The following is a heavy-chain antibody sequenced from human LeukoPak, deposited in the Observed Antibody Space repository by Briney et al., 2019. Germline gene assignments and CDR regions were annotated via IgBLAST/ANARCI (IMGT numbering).Heavy chain of an antibody. V-gene: IGHV3-15*04. CDR2: IASKTDGGTT. J-gene: IGHJ4*02. Sequence: GGSLRLSCAASVLTVTNAWMKWVRQAPRKGLEWVGRIASKTDGGTTDYAAPVKGRFTISRDDSKNTLFLQMNSLKTEDTAVYYCTTGIRGDCGQGTLVTVSS. CDR3: TTGIRGD. CDR1: VLTVTNAW.